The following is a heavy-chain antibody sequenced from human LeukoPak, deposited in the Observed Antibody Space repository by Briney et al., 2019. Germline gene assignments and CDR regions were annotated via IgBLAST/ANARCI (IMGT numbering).Heavy chain of an antibody. D-gene: IGHD6-13*01. J-gene: IGHJ4*02. CDR2: ISGSGGST. CDR3: ARRGYNSSSNFDD. Sequence: PGGSLRLSCAASGFTFSSYAMSWVRQAPGKGLEWVSAISGSGGSTYYADSVKGRFTISRDNSKNTLYLQMNSLRAEDTAVYYCARRGYNSSSNFDDWGQGTLVTVSS. CDR1: GFTFSSYA. V-gene: IGHV3-23*01.